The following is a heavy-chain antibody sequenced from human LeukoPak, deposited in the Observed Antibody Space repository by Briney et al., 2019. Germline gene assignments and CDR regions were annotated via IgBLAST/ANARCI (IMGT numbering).Heavy chain of an antibody. CDR1: GFTFSSNE. J-gene: IGHJ4*02. CDR3: ARDGVQGARRGGYFDY. CDR2: IIVGVSKI. Sequence: GGSLRLSWAASGFTFSSNEMNCVRQAPGKWREWLSYIIVGVSKIYYAEYGKGRFPLSRDNAKNSLYLQMNSLRAEDTAVYYCARDGVQGARRGGYFDYWGQGILVTVSS. V-gene: IGHV3-48*03. D-gene: IGHD3-10*01.